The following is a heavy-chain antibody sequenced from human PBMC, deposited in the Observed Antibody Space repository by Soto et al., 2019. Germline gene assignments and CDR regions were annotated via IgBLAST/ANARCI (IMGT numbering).Heavy chain of an antibody. CDR1: GYTFTSYD. CDR2: MNPNSGNT. D-gene: IGHD2-2*01. Sequence: QVQLVQSGAEVKKPGASVKVSCTASGYTFTSYDINWVRQATGQGLEWMGWMNPNSGNTGYAQKFQGRVTMTRNTSISTAYMELSSLRSEDTAVYYCARGPGYCSSTSCYSYYYGMDVWGQGTTVTVSS. V-gene: IGHV1-8*01. CDR3: ARGPGYCSSTSCYSYYYGMDV. J-gene: IGHJ6*02.